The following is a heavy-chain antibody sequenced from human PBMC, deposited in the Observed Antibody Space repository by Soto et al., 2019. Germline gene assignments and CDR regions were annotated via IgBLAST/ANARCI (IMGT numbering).Heavy chain of an antibody. Sequence: PGGSLRLSCAASGFTFSSYWMSWVRQVPGKGLEWVANIKQDGSEKYYVDSVKGRFTISRDNAKNSLYLQMNSLRAEDTAVYYSARLDYNWNGDFDYWGQGTLVTVS. V-gene: IGHV3-7*01. CDR1: GFTFSSYW. J-gene: IGHJ4*02. D-gene: IGHD1-20*01. CDR3: ARLDYNWNGDFDY. CDR2: IKQDGSEK.